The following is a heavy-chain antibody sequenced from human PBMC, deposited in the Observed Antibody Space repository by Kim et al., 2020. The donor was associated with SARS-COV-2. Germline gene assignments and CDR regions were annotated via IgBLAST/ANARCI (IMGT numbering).Heavy chain of an antibody. D-gene: IGHD1-26*01. CDR2: ISYDGSNK. Sequence: GGSLRLSCAASGFTFSSYGMHWVRQAPGKGLEWVALISYDGSNKYYSDSVKGRFTISSDNSKNTLYLQMTSLRAEDTALYYCSLGSNVVNSVHNPCYF. J-gene: IGHJ2*01. V-gene: IGHV3-30*03. CDR3: SLGSNVVNSVHNPCYF. CDR1: GFTFSSYG.